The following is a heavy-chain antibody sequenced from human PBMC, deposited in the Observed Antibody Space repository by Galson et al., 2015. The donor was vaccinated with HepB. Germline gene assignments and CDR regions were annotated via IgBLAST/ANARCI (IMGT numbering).Heavy chain of an antibody. CDR3: AGRRGITIFPDPDYDDDAFDI. D-gene: IGHD3-3*01. Sequence: SLRLSCAASGFTFSSYSMNWVRQAPGKGLEWVSYISSSSSTIYYADSVKGRFTISRDNAKNSLYLQMNSLRDEDTAVYYCAGRRGITIFPDPDYDDDAFDIWGQGTMVTVSS. CDR1: GFTFSSYS. CDR2: ISSSSSTI. J-gene: IGHJ3*02. V-gene: IGHV3-48*02.